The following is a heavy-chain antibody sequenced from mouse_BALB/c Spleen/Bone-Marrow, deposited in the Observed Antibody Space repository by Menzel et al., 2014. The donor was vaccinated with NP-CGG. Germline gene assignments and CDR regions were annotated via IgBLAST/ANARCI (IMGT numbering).Heavy chain of an antibody. V-gene: IGHV5-6-3*01. CDR3: VRGNYGNYVDYFDF. J-gene: IGHJ2*01. D-gene: IGHD2-1*01. CDR1: GFTFSNYG. Sequence: EVQGVESGGGLVQPGGSLKLSCAASGFTFSNYGMSWVRQTPDKRLELVATINSNGGSTYYPDSVKGRFTISRDTAKNTLYLQMSSLKSEETAMYYCVRGNYGNYVDYFDFWGQGTTLTVPS. CDR2: INSNGGST.